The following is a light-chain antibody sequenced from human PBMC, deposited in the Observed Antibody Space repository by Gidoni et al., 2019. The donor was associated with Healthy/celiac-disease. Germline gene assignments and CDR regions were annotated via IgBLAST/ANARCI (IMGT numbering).Light chain of an antibody. V-gene: IGKV3-15*01. CDR1: QSFSSN. CDR3: QQYNNWPYT. J-gene: IGKJ2*01. CDR2: GAS. Sequence: IVITQSPATLSVSPGERATLSCRASQSFSSNLAWYQQKHGQAPSLLIYGASTRATGIPSRFSGSVSGTEFTLTISSLQSEDFAVYYCQQYNNWPYTFGQGTKLEIK.